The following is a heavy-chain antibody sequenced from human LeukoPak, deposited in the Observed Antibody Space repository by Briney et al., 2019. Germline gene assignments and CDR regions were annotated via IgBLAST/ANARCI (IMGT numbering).Heavy chain of an antibody. J-gene: IGHJ4*02. CDR2: IKSKTDGGTT. V-gene: IGHV3-15*01. CDR3: TTRYLRTYYFDY. Sequence: GGSLRLSCAASGFTFSSYAMSWVRQAPGKGLEWVGRIKSKTDGGTTDYAAPVKGRFTISRDDSKNTLYLQMNSLKTEDTAVYYCTTRYLRTYYFDYWGQGTLVTVSS. CDR1: GFTFSSYA. D-gene: IGHD1-1*01.